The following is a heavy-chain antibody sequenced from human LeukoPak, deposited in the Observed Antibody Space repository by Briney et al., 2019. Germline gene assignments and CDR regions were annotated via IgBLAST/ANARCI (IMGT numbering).Heavy chain of an antibody. J-gene: IGHJ6*02. Sequence: PGGSLRLSCAAYGFTFSDYYMSWIRQAPGKGLEWVSYISSSGSTIYYADSVKGRFTISRDNAKNSLYLQMNSLRAEDTAVYYCARASGPIAAAGTWYYYGMDVWGQGTTVTVSS. D-gene: IGHD6-13*01. CDR1: GFTFSDYY. CDR3: ARASGPIAAAGTWYYYGMDV. CDR2: ISSSGSTI. V-gene: IGHV3-11*01.